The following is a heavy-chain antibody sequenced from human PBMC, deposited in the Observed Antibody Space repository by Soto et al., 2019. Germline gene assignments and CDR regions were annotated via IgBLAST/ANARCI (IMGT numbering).Heavy chain of an antibody. Sequence: PGGSLRLSCAASGFTFSSYGIHWVRQAPGKGLEWVAVISYDGSNKYYADSVKGRFTISRDNSKNTLYLQMNSLRAEDTAVYYCAKDLRKGITMVRGVTLDYWVQGTLVTVSS. CDR1: GFTFSSYG. D-gene: IGHD3-10*01. CDR3: AKDLRKGITMVRGVTLDY. J-gene: IGHJ4*02. CDR2: ISYDGSNK. V-gene: IGHV3-30*18.